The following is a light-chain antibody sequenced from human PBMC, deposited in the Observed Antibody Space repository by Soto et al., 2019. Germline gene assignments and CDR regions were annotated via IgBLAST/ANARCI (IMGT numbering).Light chain of an antibody. J-gene: IGKJ5*01. CDR1: QSVSSY. V-gene: IGKV3-11*01. Sequence: EIVLTQSPGTLTLSPGERATLSCRASQSVSSYLAWYQQKPGQAPRLLIYDASNRATGIPARFSGSGSGTDFTLTISSLEPEDFAVYYCQQRSNWPPNFGQGTRLGIK. CDR3: QQRSNWPPN. CDR2: DAS.